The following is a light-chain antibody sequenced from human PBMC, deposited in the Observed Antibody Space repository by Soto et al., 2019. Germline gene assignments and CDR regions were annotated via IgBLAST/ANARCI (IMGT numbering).Light chain of an antibody. CDR2: GAS. Sequence: EIVLTQSPGTLSLSPGERATLSCRASQSVSSSYLAWYQQKPGQAPRLLIYGASSRATGIPDRFSGSRSGTDFTLTISRLEPEDFAVYYCQQYGRSPPVTFGQGTRLEIK. V-gene: IGKV3-20*01. J-gene: IGKJ5*01. CDR1: QSVSSSY. CDR3: QQYGRSPPVT.